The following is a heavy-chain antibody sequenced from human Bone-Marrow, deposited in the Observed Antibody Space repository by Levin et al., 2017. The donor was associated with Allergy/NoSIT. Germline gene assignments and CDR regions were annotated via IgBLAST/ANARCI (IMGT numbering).Heavy chain of an antibody. CDR3: AKFGVTEATLYFVYFDY. D-gene: IGHD3-3*01. J-gene: IGHJ4*02. Sequence: TGGSLRLSCAASGFTFSSYAMSWVRQAPGKGLEWVSAISGSGGSTYYADSVKGRFTISRDNSKNTLYLQMNSLRAEDTAVYYCAKFGVTEATLYFVYFDYWGQGTLVTVSS. V-gene: IGHV3-23*01. CDR2: ISGSGGST. CDR1: GFTFSSYA.